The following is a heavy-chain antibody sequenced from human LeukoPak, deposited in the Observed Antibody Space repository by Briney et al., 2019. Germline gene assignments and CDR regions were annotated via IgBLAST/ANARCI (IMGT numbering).Heavy chain of an antibody. V-gene: IGHV4-31*03. J-gene: IGHJ4*02. D-gene: IGHD3-16*02. CDR2: IYYSGST. Sequence: SQTLSLTCTVSGGSISSGGYYWSWIRQHPGKGLEWIGYIYYSGSTYYNPSLKSRVTISVDTSKNQFSLKLSSVTAADTAVYYCARSTGGVIVDFDYWGQGTLVTVSS. CDR3: ARSTGGVIVDFDY. CDR1: GGSISSGGYY.